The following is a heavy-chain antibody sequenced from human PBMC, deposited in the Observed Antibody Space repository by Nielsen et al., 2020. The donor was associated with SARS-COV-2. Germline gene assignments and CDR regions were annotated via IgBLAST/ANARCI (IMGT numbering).Heavy chain of an antibody. Sequence: SETLSLTCTVSGGAISSYYWTWIRQPPEKGLEWIAYIYDSGKTNYNPSLKSRVTISVDTSRNQFSLKLTSVTAADTAVYYCARGSDEGLALWGQGTLVTVSS. D-gene: IGHD3-3*01. J-gene: IGHJ4*02. CDR1: GGAISSYY. V-gene: IGHV4-59*13. CDR2: IYDSGKT. CDR3: ARGSDEGLAL.